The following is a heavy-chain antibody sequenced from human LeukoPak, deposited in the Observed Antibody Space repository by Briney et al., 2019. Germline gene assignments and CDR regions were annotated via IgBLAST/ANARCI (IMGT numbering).Heavy chain of an antibody. V-gene: IGHV5-51*01. D-gene: IGHD1-1*01. CDR2: IYPGDSDT. Sequence: GESLKISCKGSGYSFTNYWIGWVRQMPGKGLEWMGIIYPGDSDTRYSPSFQGQVTISADKSISTAYLQWSSLKASDTAMYYCARVPPTERGSPENYYYGMDVWGQGTTVTVSS. CDR1: GYSFTNYW. J-gene: IGHJ6*02. CDR3: ARVPPTERGSPENYYYGMDV.